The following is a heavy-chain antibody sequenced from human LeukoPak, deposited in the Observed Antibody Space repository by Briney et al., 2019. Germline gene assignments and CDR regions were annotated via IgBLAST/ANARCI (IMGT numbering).Heavy chain of an antibody. CDR3: ARDTGNKLWYFDY. V-gene: IGHV1-46*01. CDR2: INPSGGST. CDR1: GYTFTSYY. J-gene: IGHJ4*02. Sequence: ASVKVSCKASGYTFTSYYMHWVRQAPGQGLEWMGIINPSGGSTSYAQKFQGRVTMARDTSISTAYMELSRLRSDDTAVYYCARDTGNKLWYFDYWGQGTLVTVSS. D-gene: IGHD3-16*01.